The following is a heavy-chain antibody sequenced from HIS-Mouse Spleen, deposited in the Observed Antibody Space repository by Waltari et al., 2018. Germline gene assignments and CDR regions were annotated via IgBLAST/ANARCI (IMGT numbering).Heavy chain of an antibody. J-gene: IGHJ4*02. CDR1: VFTFSSYG. V-gene: IGHV3-30*03. D-gene: IGHD6-6*01. CDR2: ISYDGSNK. Sequence: QVQLVESGGGVVQPGRSLRLSCAASVFTFSSYGMHWVRQAPGKGLEWVAVISYDGSNKYYADSVKGRFTISRDNSKNTLYLQMNSLRAEDTAVYYCARGEYSSSSFDYWGQGTLVTVSS. CDR3: ARGEYSSSSFDY.